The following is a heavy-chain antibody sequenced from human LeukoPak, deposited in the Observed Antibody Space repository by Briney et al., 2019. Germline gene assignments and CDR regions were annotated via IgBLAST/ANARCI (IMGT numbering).Heavy chain of an antibody. CDR3: AREGGFYRPLDY. CDR2: VHLDGGT. D-gene: IGHD3-3*01. J-gene: IGHJ4*02. CDR1: GGSVINTNW. V-gene: IGHV4-4*02. Sequence: PSETLSLTCGVSGGSVINTNWWTWVRQPPGKGLEWIGEVHLDGGTNYNPSLESRLTMSVDVSENQVSLKLTSVTAADTAVYYCAREGGFYRPLDYSGQGTLVTVSS.